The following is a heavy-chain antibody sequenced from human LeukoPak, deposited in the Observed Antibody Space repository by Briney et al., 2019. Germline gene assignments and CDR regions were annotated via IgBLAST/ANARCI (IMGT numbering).Heavy chain of an antibody. J-gene: IGHJ4*02. V-gene: IGHV3-43*02. D-gene: IGHD3-22*01. CDR3: AKDITPITMIVVLEYLFDY. CDR1: RFTFDDYA. Sequence: PGGPVTLSCAASRFTFDDYAMLWLRHAPGGGLEGVSHISGGGGGTYYGDSVKGRFTISRDNSKNSLYLQMNSLRTEDTALYYCAKDITPITMIVVLEYLFDYWGQGTLVTVSS. CDR2: ISGGGGGT.